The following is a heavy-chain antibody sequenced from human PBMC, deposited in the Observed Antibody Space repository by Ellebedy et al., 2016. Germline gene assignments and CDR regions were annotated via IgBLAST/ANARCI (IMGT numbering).Heavy chain of an antibody. V-gene: IGHV4-59*01. CDR1: GGSISSFY. CDR3: AREPSVVRENWFDP. Sequence: SETLSLTCSVSGGSISSFYWSWIRQPPGKGLEWVGYIYYSETTNYNPSLKSRVTISVDTSKNQFSLKLSSVTAADTAVYYCAREPSVVRENWFDPWGQGTLVTVSS. J-gene: IGHJ5*02. D-gene: IGHD3-10*01. CDR2: IYYSETT.